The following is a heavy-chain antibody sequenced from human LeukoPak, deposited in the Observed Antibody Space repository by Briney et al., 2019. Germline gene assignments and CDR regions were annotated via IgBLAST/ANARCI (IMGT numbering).Heavy chain of an antibody. V-gene: IGHV3-48*03. CDR3: ARAHNWKYGTFEH. D-gene: IGHD1-7*01. J-gene: IGHJ4*02. CDR1: GFTFSSYE. CDR2: ISSSGSTK. Sequence: GGSLRLSCAASGFTFSSYEMNWVRQAPGKGLEWVSYISSSGSTKYYADSVKGRFTISRDNAKNSLHLQMNSLRAEDTALYYCARAHNWKYGTFEHWGQGTLVTVSS.